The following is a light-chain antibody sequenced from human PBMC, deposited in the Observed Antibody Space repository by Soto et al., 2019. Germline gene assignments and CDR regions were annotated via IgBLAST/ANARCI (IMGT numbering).Light chain of an antibody. CDR2: EVS. Sequence: QSVLAQPSSVSGSPGQSITISCTGTSTDVGGYNYVSWYQHHPGKGPKLIIYEVSTRPSGVSDRFSGSKSGNKASLIISPLEDEDESDYSCGSYTSTDNPFVFGTGTKVTVL. CDR3: GSYTSTDNPFV. CDR1: STDVGGYNY. V-gene: IGLV2-14*01. J-gene: IGLJ1*01.